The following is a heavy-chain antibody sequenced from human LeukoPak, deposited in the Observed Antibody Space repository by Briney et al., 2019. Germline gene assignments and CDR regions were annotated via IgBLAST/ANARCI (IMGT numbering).Heavy chain of an antibody. CDR1: GYTFTNFA. CDR3: ARGEGIFFDY. J-gene: IGHJ4*02. V-gene: IGHV1-18*01. D-gene: IGHD3-3*01. Sequence: ASVKVSCKASGYTFTNFAISWVRQAPGQGLEWMGWVSAYNGNTNYAQKFQGRVSMTIDTSTSTAYMDLRSLRSDDTAVYYCARGEGIFFDYWGQGTLVTVSS. CDR2: VSAYNGNT.